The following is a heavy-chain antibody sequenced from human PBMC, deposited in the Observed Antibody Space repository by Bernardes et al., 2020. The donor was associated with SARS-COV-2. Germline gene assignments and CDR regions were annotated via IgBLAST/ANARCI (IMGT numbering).Heavy chain of an antibody. D-gene: IGHD3-22*01. CDR1: GFTFGDYV. CDR3: ARTYDSSGYYRTPVDY. CDR2: ISGSGSGT. J-gene: IGHJ4*02. Sequence: GGSLRLSCAASGFTFGDYVMMWVRQAPGKGLEWVSGISGSGSGTYYADSVKGRFTISRDNSKSTLYMQVDSLRAEDTAVYYCARTYDSSGYYRTPVDYCGQGILSTVSS. V-gene: IGHV3-23*01.